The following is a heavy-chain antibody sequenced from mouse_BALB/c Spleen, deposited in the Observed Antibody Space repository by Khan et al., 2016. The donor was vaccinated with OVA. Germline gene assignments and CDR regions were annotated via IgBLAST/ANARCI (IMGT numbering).Heavy chain of an antibody. Sequence: EVQLQQSGPELVKPGTSVKISCKASGYSFTGYFMNWVMQSHGKSLEWIGRINPHIGETFYNQKFKGTATLTVDESSSTAHMELRSLASEDSDVYYCARKNGRDFDYWGQGTTLTVSS. CDR3: ARKNGRDFDY. D-gene: IGHD1-1*01. CDR2: INPHIGET. J-gene: IGHJ2*01. V-gene: IGHV1-20*02. CDR1: GYSFTGYF.